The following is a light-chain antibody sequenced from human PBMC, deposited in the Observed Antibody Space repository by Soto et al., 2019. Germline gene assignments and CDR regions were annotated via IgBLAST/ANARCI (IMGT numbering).Light chain of an antibody. CDR1: QSIGNW. J-gene: IGKJ1*01. V-gene: IGKV1-5*03. CDR2: KAS. CDR3: QQFSDGWT. Sequence: DILLTPSPYSLSVSLGARATINYKSSQSIGNWLAWYQQKPGKAPKLLIYKASSLESGVPSRFRGSGSETEFTLTISGLQPDDFATYYCQQFSDGWTFGQGTKVDI.